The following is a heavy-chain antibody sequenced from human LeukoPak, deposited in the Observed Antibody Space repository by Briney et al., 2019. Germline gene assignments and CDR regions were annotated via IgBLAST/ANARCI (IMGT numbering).Heavy chain of an antibody. V-gene: IGHV3-66*01. Sequence: GGSLRLSCAASGFTVSSSYMNWVRQAPGKGLEWVSVVYSGGSAYYADSVKGRFTISRDNSKNTLYLQMNSLRAEDTAVYYCARAFVRYSGYDPWGQGTLVTVSS. J-gene: IGHJ5*02. CDR3: ARAFVRYSGYDP. CDR2: VYSGGSA. CDR1: GFTVSSSY. D-gene: IGHD5-12*01.